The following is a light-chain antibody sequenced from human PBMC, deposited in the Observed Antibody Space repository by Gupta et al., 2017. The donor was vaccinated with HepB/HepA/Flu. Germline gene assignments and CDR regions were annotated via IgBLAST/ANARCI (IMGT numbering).Light chain of an antibody. V-gene: IGLV2-23*02. CDR2: EVN. CDR1: SSDIGTYNL. J-gene: IGLJ2*01. Sequence: QSALTQPASVSGSPGQSITISCTGPSSDIGTYNLVSWYQQHPGKAPKLIIYEVNERPSGISDRFSGSKSGNTASLTISGLQAEDEADYYCCSFGGSNNVIFGGGTQLTVL. CDR3: CSFGGSNNVI.